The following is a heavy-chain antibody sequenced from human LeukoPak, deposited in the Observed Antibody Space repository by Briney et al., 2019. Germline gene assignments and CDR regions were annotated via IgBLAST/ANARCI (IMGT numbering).Heavy chain of an antibody. CDR3: AKGARRSGGVDWFDP. Sequence: GGSLRLSCAASGFTFSSYAMSWVRQAPGKGLEWVSAISGSGGSTYYADSVKGRFTISRDNSKNTLYLQMNSLRAEDTAVYYRAKGARRSGGVDWFDPWGQGTLVTVSS. CDR2: ISGSGGST. D-gene: IGHD2-15*01. CDR1: GFTFSSYA. V-gene: IGHV3-23*01. J-gene: IGHJ5*02.